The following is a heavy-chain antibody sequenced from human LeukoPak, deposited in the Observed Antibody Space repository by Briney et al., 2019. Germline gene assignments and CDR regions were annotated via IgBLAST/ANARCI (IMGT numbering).Heavy chain of an antibody. D-gene: IGHD3-10*01. J-gene: IGHJ4*02. CDR2: IYWDDDK. V-gene: IGHV2-5*02. CDR1: GFSLSTIPVG. Sequence: SGPTLVNPTQTLTLTCTFSGFSLSTIPVGVGWIRQPPGKALEWLALIYWDDDKRYSPSLKSRLTITKDSSKNQAVLTMTNMDPVDTATYYCAHTIRGVITFDYWGQGTQVTVSS. CDR3: AHTIRGVITFDY.